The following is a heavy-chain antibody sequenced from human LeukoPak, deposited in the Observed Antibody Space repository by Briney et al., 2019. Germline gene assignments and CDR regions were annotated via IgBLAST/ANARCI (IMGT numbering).Heavy chain of an antibody. J-gene: IGHJ4*02. CDR2: ISWNSDSI. Sequence: GGSLRLSCAASGFTFDDYAMHWVRQAPGKGLEWVSGISWNSDSIGYADSVKGRFTISRDNAKNSLYLQMNSLRAEDMALYYCAKGGGSTLIAVAGRSFDYWGQGTLVPVSS. V-gene: IGHV3-9*03. D-gene: IGHD6-19*01. CDR3: AKGGGSTLIAVAGRSFDY. CDR1: GFTFDDYA.